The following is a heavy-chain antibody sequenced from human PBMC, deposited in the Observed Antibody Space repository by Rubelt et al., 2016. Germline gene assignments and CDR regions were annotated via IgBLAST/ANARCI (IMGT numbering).Heavy chain of an antibody. V-gene: IGHV1-2*06. J-gene: IGHJ4*02. CDR1: GYTFTGYY. CDR2: NNPNSGGT. D-gene: IGHD6-19*01. Sequence: QVQLVQSGAEVKKPGASVKVSCKASGYTFTGYYMHWVRQAPGQGLELVGRNNPNSGGTNYAQKFQGRVTMTRDTSCTTAYMELCRLRSDDTAVFYCARESSSGWYIDYWGQGTLVTVSS. CDR3: ARESSSGWYIDY.